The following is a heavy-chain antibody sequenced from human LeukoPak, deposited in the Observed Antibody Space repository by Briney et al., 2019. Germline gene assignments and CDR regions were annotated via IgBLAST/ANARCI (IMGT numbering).Heavy chain of an antibody. Sequence: ASQTLSLTCTVSGGFMSTSDNYWNWIRQPAGKGLEWIGRIYTSGSTTYNPSLKSRVTMSLDTSKNQFSLKLSSVTAADTAVYYCARGRGLALRGFDPWGQGTLVTVSS. D-gene: IGHD3/OR15-3a*01. J-gene: IGHJ5*02. CDR3: ARGRGLALRGFDP. CDR1: GGFMSTSDNY. V-gene: IGHV4-61*02. CDR2: IYTSGST.